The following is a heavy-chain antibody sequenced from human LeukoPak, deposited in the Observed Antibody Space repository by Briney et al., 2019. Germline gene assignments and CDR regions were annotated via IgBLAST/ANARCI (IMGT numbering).Heavy chain of an antibody. CDR2: IYTGETT. V-gene: IGHV3-53*01. Sequence: GGSLRLSCAASGFIVSSSYMTWVRQAPGKGLEWVSIIYTGETTYYADSVKGRFTISKDNSKNTINLQMNSLRAEDTAVYYCARDPSTTVGVAFDIWGQGTVVTVSS. CDR3: ARDPSTTVGVAFDI. D-gene: IGHD4-23*01. CDR1: GFIVSSSY. J-gene: IGHJ3*02.